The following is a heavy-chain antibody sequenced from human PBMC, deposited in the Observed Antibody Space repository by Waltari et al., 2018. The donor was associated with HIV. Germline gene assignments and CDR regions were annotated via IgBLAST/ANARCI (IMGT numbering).Heavy chain of an antibody. D-gene: IGHD3-22*01. V-gene: IGHV3-11*01. CDR2: IGKRCDTL. CDR1: GFTFSDYY. J-gene: IGHJ4*02. CDR3: ARDRWYYFDTSDYFYDY. Sequence: QVQLVESGGGLVKPGGSLRLSCAASGFTFSDYYMPWSRPAPGKGLKWISNIGKRCDTLTYAAAVKGRVTIARDNAKYSLYLQMNSLRAEDTSVYYYARDRWYYFDTSDYFYDYWVQGTLVTVSS.